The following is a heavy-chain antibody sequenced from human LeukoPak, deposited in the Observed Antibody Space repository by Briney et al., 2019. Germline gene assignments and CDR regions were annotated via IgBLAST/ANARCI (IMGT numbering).Heavy chain of an antibody. Sequence: GGSLRLSCAASGFTFSSYSINWVRQAPGKGLEWVSSISSSSSYIYYADSVKGRFTISRDNAKNSLCLQMNSLRAEDTAVYYCARSPLGFWFGELLPPPANWFDPWGQGTLVTVSS. CDR1: GFTFSSYS. J-gene: IGHJ5*02. D-gene: IGHD3-10*01. CDR3: ARSPLGFWFGELLPPPANWFDP. CDR2: ISSSSSYI. V-gene: IGHV3-21*01.